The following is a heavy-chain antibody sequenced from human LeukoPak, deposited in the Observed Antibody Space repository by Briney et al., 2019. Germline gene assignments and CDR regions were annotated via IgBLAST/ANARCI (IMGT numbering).Heavy chain of an antibody. V-gene: IGHV3-53*01. CDR2: VYTGGST. CDR1: GFTVSTNY. CDR3: ATSPASSCLDY. J-gene: IGHJ4*02. D-gene: IGHD6-13*01. Sequence: GGSLRLSCAASGFTVSTNYMSWVRQGPGKGLEWISVVYTGGSTYYADSVKGRFTISRDNSKNTLYLQMNSLRAEDTAVYYCATSPASSCLDYWGQGTLVPVSS.